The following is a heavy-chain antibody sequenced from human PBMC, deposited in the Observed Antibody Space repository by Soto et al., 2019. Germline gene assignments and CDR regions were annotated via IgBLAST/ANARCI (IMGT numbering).Heavy chain of an antibody. CDR1: GFIVSSNY. V-gene: IGHV3-66*01. J-gene: IGHJ4*02. Sequence: EVQLVESGGGLVQPGGSLRLSCAASGFIVSSNYMTWVRQAPGKGLEWVSVIYSGGSTYYADSVKGRFTISRDNSKNTLYLQKNSLRAEDTAMYYCVTRGSFDCWGQGTLVTVSS. D-gene: IGHD1-26*01. CDR3: VTRGSFDC. CDR2: IYSGGST.